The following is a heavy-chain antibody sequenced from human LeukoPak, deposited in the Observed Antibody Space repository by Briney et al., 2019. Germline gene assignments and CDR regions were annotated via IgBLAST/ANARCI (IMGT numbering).Heavy chain of an antibody. CDR2: ISSSSSYI. Sequence: GGSLRLSCAASGFTFSSYSMDWVRQAPGKGLEWVSSISSSSSYIYYADSVKGRFTISRDNAKNSLYLQMNSLRAEDTAVYYCARGTMFPYYFDYWGQGTLVTVSS. CDR1: GFTFSSYS. J-gene: IGHJ4*02. V-gene: IGHV3-21*01. D-gene: IGHD3-10*02. CDR3: ARGTMFPYYFDY.